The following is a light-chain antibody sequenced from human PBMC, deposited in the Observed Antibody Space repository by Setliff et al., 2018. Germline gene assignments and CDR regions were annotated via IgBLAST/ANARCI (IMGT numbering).Light chain of an antibody. CDR1: NIGDKS. J-gene: IGLJ1*01. CDR2: DDS. V-gene: IGLV3-21*03. Sequence: SYELTQPPSESVAPGKTARITCGGHNIGDKSVHWYQQKPGQAPVLVVYDDSDRPSGIPGRFSGSNSGNTATLTISRVEAGDEADYYCQVWDAVSDHFVFGPGTKVTVL. CDR3: QVWDAVSDHFV.